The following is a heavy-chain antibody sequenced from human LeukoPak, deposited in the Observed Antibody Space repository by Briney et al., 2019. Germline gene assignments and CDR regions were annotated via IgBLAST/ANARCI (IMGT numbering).Heavy chain of an antibody. Sequence: PGGSLRLSCAASGFTFSSYAMSWVRQAPGKGLEWVSAISGSGGSTYYADSVKGRFTISRDNSKNTLYLQMNSLRAEDTAVYYCAKGTAYSSSWYIIDWFDPWGQGTLVTVSS. CDR3: AKGTAYSSSWYIIDWFDP. D-gene: IGHD6-13*01. CDR1: GFTFSSYA. J-gene: IGHJ5*02. V-gene: IGHV3-23*01. CDR2: ISGSGGST.